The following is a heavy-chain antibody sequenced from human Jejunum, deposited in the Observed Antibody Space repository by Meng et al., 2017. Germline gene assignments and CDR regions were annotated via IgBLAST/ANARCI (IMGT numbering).Heavy chain of an antibody. CDR1: GFTFSVYW. D-gene: IGHD7-27*01. CDR3: PRASQTGDLPGI. CDR2: INTHGSST. V-gene: IGHV3-74*01. Sequence: EVRSGSAGEGLVQPGGSLWLAGTASGFTFSVYWLHWVRQAQGKGLVWVSRINTHGSSTTYADSVKGRFTISRDNAKNTLYLQMNNLRAEDTAVYYCPRASQTGDLPGIWGQGTLVTVSS. J-gene: IGHJ4*02.